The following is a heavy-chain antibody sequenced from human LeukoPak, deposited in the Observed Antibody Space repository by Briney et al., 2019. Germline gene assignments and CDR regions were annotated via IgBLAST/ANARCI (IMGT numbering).Heavy chain of an antibody. CDR1: AATFSSYG. CDR2: IIVILGTA. CDR3: ARDTMGGQQSVSYSFDS. J-gene: IGHJ4*02. Sequence: ASVKLSCKASAATFSSYGISWGRQAPGQGLEGRGGIIVILGTANYAQKFQGRVTITADKSPSTASVELSSLRSEDTAVYYCARDTMGGQQSVSYSFDSWGQGTLVTVSS. V-gene: IGHV1-69*06. D-gene: IGHD3-10*01.